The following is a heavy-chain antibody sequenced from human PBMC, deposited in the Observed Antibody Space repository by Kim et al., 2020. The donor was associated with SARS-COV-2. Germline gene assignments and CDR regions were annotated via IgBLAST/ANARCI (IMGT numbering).Heavy chain of an antibody. CDR2: IGTAGDT. V-gene: IGHV3-13*01. CDR1: GFTFSSYD. CDR3: AREGLDDAFDI. Sequence: GGSLRLSCVASGFTFSSYDMHWVRQGTEKGLEWVSSIGTAGDTYYPGSVKGRFTISRENAKNSLYLQMNSLRAGDTAVYYCAREGLDDAFDIWGQGTMVT. J-gene: IGHJ3*02. D-gene: IGHD3-16*01.